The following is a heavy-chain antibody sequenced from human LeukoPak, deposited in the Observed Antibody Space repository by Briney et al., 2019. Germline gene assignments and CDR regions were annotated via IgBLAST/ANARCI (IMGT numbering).Heavy chain of an antibody. CDR2: IKQDGSEK. Sequence: GGSLRLSCAASGFTFSTYWMTWVRQAPGKGLEWVANIKQDGSEKSYVDSVKGRFTISRDNAKYSLYLQMNSLRAEDTAVYYCARDRDTSGRQIDFWGQGTLVTVSS. CDR1: GFTFSTYW. J-gene: IGHJ4*02. D-gene: IGHD6-19*01. CDR3: ARDRDTSGRQIDF. V-gene: IGHV3-7*01.